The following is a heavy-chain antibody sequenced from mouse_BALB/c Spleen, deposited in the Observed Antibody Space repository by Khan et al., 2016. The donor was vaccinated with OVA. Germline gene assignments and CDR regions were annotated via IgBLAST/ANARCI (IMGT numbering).Heavy chain of an antibody. CDR2: IYPGNSDT. D-gene: IGHD2-1*01. J-gene: IGHJ2*01. Sequence: VQLKQSGTVLARPGASVRMSCKASGYTFANYWMHWVKQRPGQGLEWIGTIYPGNSDTNYNQKFSGKAKLTAVTSTSTAYMALSSLTNEDSAVYYCARNVFGNYEIWDYWGQGTTLTVSS. CDR1: GYTFANYW. CDR3: ARNVFGNYEIWDY. V-gene: IGHV1-5*01.